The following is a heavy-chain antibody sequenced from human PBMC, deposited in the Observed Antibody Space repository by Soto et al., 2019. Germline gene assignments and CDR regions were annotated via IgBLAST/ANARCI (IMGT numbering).Heavy chain of an antibody. Sequence: SETLSLTCTVSGGSISSYYWSWIRQPPGKGLEWIGYIYYSGSTNYNPSLKSRVTISVDTSKNQFSLKLSSVTAADTAVYYCARAYCSGGSCSRRGRKRNLDVWGKGTTVTVSS. V-gene: IGHV4-59*01. CDR2: IYYSGST. D-gene: IGHD2-15*01. CDR1: GGSISSYY. CDR3: ARAYCSGGSCSRRGRKRNLDV. J-gene: IGHJ6*04.